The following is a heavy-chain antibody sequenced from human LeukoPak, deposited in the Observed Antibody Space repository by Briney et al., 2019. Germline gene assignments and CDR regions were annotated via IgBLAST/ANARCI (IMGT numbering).Heavy chain of an antibody. D-gene: IGHD2-15*01. V-gene: IGHV3-74*01. CDR3: ARGNKWSFDS. J-gene: IGHJ4*02. CDR2: INSDGSAT. Sequence: GGSLRLSCVASGFTLSTYWMHLVRQAPGKGLVWVSRINSDGSATSYADSVMVRFTISRDSAKNTLYLQMNSLRPEDTAVYYCARGNKWSFDSWGQGALVTVSS. CDR1: GFTLSTYW.